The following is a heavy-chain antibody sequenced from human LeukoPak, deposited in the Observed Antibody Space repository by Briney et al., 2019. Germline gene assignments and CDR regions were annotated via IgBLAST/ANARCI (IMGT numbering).Heavy chain of an antibody. D-gene: IGHD1-20*01. Sequence: GGSLRLSCTASGFTFNDAYLSWVRQAPGNGLEWVGRIKSKSNDGTTDYGAPVKGRFTISRDDSKNTLYLQMNSLKIEDTAIYYCTTDGGYDSRWYNWWGQGTLVTVSS. CDR1: GFTFNDAY. V-gene: IGHV3-15*01. CDR3: TTDGGYDSRWYNW. J-gene: IGHJ4*02. CDR2: IKSKSNDGTT.